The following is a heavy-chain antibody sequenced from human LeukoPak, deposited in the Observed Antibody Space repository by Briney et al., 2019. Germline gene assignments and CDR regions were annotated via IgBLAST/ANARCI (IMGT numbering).Heavy chain of an antibody. CDR2: ISSSRSYT. CDR3: ARDCSSTSCYVFWEPGYGMDV. CDR1: GFTFSGYY. J-gene: IGHJ6*02. D-gene: IGHD2-2*01. Sequence: KPGGSLRLSCAASGFTFSGYYMSWVRQAPGKGLEWVSHISSSRSYTNYADSVKGRFTISRDNAKNPLYLQMNSLRAEDTAVYYCARDCSSTSCYVFWEPGYGMDVWGQGTTVTVSS. V-gene: IGHV3-11*06.